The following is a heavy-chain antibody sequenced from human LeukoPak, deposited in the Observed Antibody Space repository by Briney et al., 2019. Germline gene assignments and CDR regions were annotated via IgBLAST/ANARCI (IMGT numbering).Heavy chain of an antibody. V-gene: IGHV4-4*07. J-gene: IGHJ4*02. CDR3: ARDY. Sequence: KPSETLSLTCTVSGGPISNYYWSWIRQPAGKGPECIGRISTSGSTNYNPSLKSRVTMSVDTSKNQFSLKLSSVTAADTAMYYCARDYWGQGTLVAVSS. CDR2: ISTSGST. CDR1: GGPISNYY.